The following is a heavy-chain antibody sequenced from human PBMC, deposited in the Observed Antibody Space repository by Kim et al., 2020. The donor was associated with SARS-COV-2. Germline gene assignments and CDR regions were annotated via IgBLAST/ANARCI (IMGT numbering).Heavy chain of an antibody. D-gene: IGHD3-3*01. Sequence: GGSLRLSCAASGFTFSSYAMSWVRQAPGKGLEWVSGISGSGGSTSYADSVKGRFTISRDNSKNTLYLQMNSLRAEDTAVFYCAKDNPSYPLRFLEWLLGFDFWGQGALVTVSS. CDR3: AKDNPSYPLRFLEWLLGFDF. J-gene: IGHJ4*02. V-gene: IGHV3-23*01. CDR2: ISGSGGST. CDR1: GFTFSSYA.